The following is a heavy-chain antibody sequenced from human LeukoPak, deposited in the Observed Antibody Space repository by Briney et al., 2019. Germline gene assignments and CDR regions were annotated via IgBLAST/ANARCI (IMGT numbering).Heavy chain of an antibody. CDR3: AKEGYCSSTSCYGLDY. CDR1: GFTFDDYD. J-gene: IGHJ4*02. Sequence: PGGSLRLSCAASGFTFDDYDMHWVRHASGKGLEWVSLISWDGGSTYYADSVKGRFTISRDNSKNSLYLQMNSLRAEDTALYYCAKEGYCSSTSCYGLDYWGQGTLVTVSS. CDR2: ISWDGGST. V-gene: IGHV3-43D*03. D-gene: IGHD2-2*01.